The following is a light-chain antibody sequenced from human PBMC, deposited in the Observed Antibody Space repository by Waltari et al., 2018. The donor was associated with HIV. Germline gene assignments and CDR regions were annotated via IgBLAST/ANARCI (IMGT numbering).Light chain of an antibody. CDR2: RNN. V-gene: IGLV1-47*01. Sequence: QSVLTQPPSASGTPGQRVTISCSGSSSNIGSNSVYWYQQLPGPAPKLLIYRNNQRPSGVPDRFSGSKSGTSASLAISGLRSEDEADYYCAAWDDSLSGLVVFGGGTKLTVL. CDR1: SSNIGSNS. J-gene: IGLJ2*01. CDR3: AAWDDSLSGLVV.